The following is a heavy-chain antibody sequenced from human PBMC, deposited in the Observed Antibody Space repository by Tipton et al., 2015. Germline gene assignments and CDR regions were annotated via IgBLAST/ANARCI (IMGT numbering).Heavy chain of an antibody. J-gene: IGHJ5*02. CDR1: GYSISRGYN. D-gene: IGHD6-13*01. CDR3: ARSLFPETAGLENWFDP. Sequence: TLSLTCAVSGYSISRGYNWGWIRQAPGKGLEWIGAINHTGDTYYRPSLKSRATISLDTSKNQFSLKLNSVTAADTAVYYCARSLFPETAGLENWFDPWGQGTLVTVSS. V-gene: IGHV4-38-2*01. CDR2: INHTGDT.